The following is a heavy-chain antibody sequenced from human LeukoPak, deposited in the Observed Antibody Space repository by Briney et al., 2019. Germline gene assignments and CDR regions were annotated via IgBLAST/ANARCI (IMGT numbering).Heavy chain of an antibody. CDR2: FDPEDGET. V-gene: IGHV1-24*01. Sequence: ASVKVSCKVSGYTLTELSMHWVRQAPGKGLEWMGGFDPEDGETIYAQKFQGRVTMTEDASTDTAYMELSSLRSEDTAVYYCATVGPHNEWELTDWGQGTLVTVSS. D-gene: IGHD1-26*01. CDR1: GYTLTELS. J-gene: IGHJ4*02. CDR3: ATVGPHNEWELTD.